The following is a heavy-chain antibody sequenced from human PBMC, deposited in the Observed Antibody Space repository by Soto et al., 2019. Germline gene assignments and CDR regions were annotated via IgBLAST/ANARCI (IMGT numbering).Heavy chain of an antibody. J-gene: IGHJ4*02. CDR1: GYTFTSFH. CDR3: GRVAGAALGKAEF. D-gene: IGHD7-27*01. V-gene: IGHV1-2*05. CDR2: INPNSGGV. Sequence: QVQLVQSGGELKNPGASVKVSCRASGYTFTSFHLHWVRQAPGQGLEWVGRINPNSGGVDLGEKFRGRVALSRDTCMTTGYMLLSDMAGDETGTYSCGRVAGAALGKAEFWGQGSLVTVSP.